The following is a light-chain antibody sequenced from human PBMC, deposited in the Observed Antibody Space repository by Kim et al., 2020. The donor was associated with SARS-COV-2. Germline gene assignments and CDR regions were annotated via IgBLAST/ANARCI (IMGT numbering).Light chain of an antibody. J-gene: IGKJ1*01. CDR3: QQRSYWPWT. V-gene: IGKV3-11*01. CDR2: DAS. Sequence: LSAGERATLSCRASQSVSSPLTWFQQKPGQAPRLLIYDASDRASGIPARFSGSGSGTDFTLTISSLEPEDFAVYYCQQRSYWPWTFGQGTKVDIK. CDR1: QSVSSP.